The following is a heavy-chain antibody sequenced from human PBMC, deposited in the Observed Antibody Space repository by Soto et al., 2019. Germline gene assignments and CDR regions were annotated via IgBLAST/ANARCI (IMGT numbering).Heavy chain of an antibody. CDR1: GFTFSSYA. Sequence: GSLRLSCAASGFTFSSYAMHWVRQAPGKGLEWVALISYDGSDSTYYADSVKGRFTISRDNSKNTLYLQMNSLRAEDTAVYYCAKDRSRYYYDSSHDYWGQGTLVTVSS. J-gene: IGHJ4*02. CDR3: AKDRSRYYYDSSHDY. CDR2: ISYDGSDST. D-gene: IGHD3-22*01. V-gene: IGHV3-30-3*01.